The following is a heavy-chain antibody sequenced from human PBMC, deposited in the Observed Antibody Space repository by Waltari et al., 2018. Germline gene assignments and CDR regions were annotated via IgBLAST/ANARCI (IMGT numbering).Heavy chain of an antibody. J-gene: IGHJ4*02. D-gene: IGHD3-10*01. CDR1: GGPISSGRYY. V-gene: IGHV4-61*02. CDR2: IYTSGST. CDR3: ARGLLWFGELKNFDY. Sequence: QVQLQESGPGLVKPSQTLSLTCPVFGGPISSGRYYWSWVRQPAGKGLEWIGHIYTSGSTNYNPSLKSRVAISIDTSKNQFSLKLSSVTAADTAVYYCARGLLWFGELKNFDYWGQGTLVTVSS.